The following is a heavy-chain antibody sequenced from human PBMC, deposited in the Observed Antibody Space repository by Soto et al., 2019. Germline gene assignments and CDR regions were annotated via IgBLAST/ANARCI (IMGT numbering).Heavy chain of an antibody. J-gene: IGHJ4*01. Sequence: RSETLSPTCTVSGGSMRNVYCSCIRQPPGKRLEWIGFIFHSGNAKYNPSLKSRVTISIDTSKSQFSLSLDSVTAADTAVYFCARAHAPTLPFDYWGLGTLVTVSS. CDR3: ARAHAPTLPFDY. D-gene: IGHD2-15*01. CDR2: IFHSGNA. V-gene: IGHV4-59*01. CDR1: GGSMRNVY.